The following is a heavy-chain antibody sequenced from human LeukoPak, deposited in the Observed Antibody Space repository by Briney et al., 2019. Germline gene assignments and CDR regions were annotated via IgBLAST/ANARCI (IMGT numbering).Heavy chain of an antibody. CDR2: IYHSGST. J-gene: IGHJ4*02. D-gene: IGHD6-13*01. V-gene: IGHV4-30-2*01. CDR1: GGSISSGGYY. CDR3: ARDGRHWEAAAGQGFDY. Sequence: SETLSLTCTVSGGSISSGGYYWSWIRQPPGKGLEWIGYIYHSGSTYYNPSLKSRVTISVDRSKNQFSLKLSSVTAADTAVYYCARDGRHWEAAAGQGFDYWGQGTLVTVSS.